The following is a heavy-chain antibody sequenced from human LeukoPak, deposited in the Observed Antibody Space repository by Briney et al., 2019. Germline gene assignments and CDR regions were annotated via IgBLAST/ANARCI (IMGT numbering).Heavy chain of an antibody. CDR1: GGSFSGYY. CDR3: ARGYCSGGSCYSGGCYFDY. J-gene: IGHJ4*02. V-gene: IGHV4-34*01. D-gene: IGHD2-15*01. CDR2: INHSGST. Sequence: SETLSLTCAVYGGSFSGYYWSWIRQPPGKGLEWIGEINHSGSTNYNPSLKSRVTISVDTSKNQFSLKLSSVTTADTAVYYCARGYCSGGSCYSGGCYFDYWGQGTLVTVSS.